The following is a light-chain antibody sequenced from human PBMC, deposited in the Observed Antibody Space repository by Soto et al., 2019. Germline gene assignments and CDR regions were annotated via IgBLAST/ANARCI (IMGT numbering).Light chain of an antibody. CDR2: AAS. CDR3: QQYYSYLWT. CDR1: QGISSY. V-gene: IGKV1-9*01. J-gene: IGKJ1*01. Sequence: IQLTQSPSSLSASVGDRVTITCRASQGISSYLAWYQQKPGKAPKLLIYAASTLQSGVPSRFSGSGSGTDFTLTISCLQSEDFATYYCQQYYSYLWTFGQGTKVDI.